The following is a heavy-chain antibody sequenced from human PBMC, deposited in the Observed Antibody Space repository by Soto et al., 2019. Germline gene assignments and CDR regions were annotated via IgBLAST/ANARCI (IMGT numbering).Heavy chain of an antibody. CDR1: RSTLSSYG. V-gene: IGHV1-18*01. J-gene: IGHJ3*02. CDR3: ARPRLKEQGYGRFGAFDS. D-gene: IGHD3-10*01. CDR2: ISAYNGNT. Sequence: GVSAKFSCTAARSTLSSYGSSSVRQDPGQGLEWMGWISAYNGNTNYAQKLQGRVTMTTDTSTSTAYMELRSLRSDDTAVYYCARPRLKEQGYGRFGAFDSWGQGTRVIVSA.